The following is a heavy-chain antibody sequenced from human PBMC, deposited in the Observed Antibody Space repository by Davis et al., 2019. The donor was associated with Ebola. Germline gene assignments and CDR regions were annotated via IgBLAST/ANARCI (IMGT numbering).Heavy chain of an antibody. CDR1: GYSFNGYY. D-gene: IGHD7-27*01. Sequence: SVKVSCKASGYSFNGYYMHWVRQAPGQGLEWMGGIIPIFGTANYAQKFQGRVTITADESTSTAYMELSSLRSEDTAVYYCARRLGLGITLWYFDLWGRGTLVTVSS. V-gene: IGHV1-69*13. CDR3: ARRLGLGITLWYFDL. CDR2: IIPIFGTA. J-gene: IGHJ2*01.